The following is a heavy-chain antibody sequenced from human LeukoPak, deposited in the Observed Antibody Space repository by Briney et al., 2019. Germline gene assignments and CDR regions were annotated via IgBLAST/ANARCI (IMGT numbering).Heavy chain of an antibody. V-gene: IGHV3-48*04. CDR2: ISSSSSTI. D-gene: IGHD4-17*01. CDR1: GFTFSSYS. J-gene: IGHJ4*02. Sequence: GGSLRLSCAASGFTFSSYSMNWVRQAPGKGLEWVSYISSSSSTIYYADSVKGRFTISRDNAKNSLYLQMNSLRAEDTAVYYCARDLGSYGAVFYFDYWGQGTLVTVSS. CDR3: ARDLGSYGAVFYFDY.